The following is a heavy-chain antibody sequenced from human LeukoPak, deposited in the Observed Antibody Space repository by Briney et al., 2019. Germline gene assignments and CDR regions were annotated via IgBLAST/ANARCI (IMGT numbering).Heavy chain of an antibody. Sequence: ASVKVSCKASGYTFTSYAMNWVRQAPGQGLEWMGWINTNTGNPTYAQGFTGRFVFSLDTSVSTAYLQISSLKAEDTAVYYCARMYYVFWSGYYPGAPFDPWGQGTLVTVSS. D-gene: IGHD3-3*01. J-gene: IGHJ5*02. CDR3: ARMYYVFWSGYYPGAPFDP. CDR1: GYTFTSYA. V-gene: IGHV7-4-1*02. CDR2: INTNTGNP.